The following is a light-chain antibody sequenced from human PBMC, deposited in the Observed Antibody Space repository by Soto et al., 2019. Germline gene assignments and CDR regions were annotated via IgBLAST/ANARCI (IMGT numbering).Light chain of an antibody. V-gene: IGLV2-8*01. J-gene: IGLJ2*01. CDR2: EVT. CDR3: SSYAGRSDFVV. CDR1: SSDVGGYNY. Sequence: QSALNQPPSASGSPGQSVTISCTGTSSDVGGYNYVSWYQRQPGKAPKLMIYEVTKRPSGVPDRFSGSKSGNSASLTVSGLQAEDEAEYYCSSYAGRSDFVVFGGGTQLTVL.